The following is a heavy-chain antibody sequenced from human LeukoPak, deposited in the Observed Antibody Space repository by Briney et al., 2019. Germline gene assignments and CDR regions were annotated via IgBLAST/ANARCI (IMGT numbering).Heavy chain of an antibody. Sequence: ASVKVSCKVSGYMFIDYYMHWVRQAPGQGLEWMGWINPNSGGTDYVQKFQGRVTMTRDTSISTAYMELNRLTSDDTAVYYCARRYCSDTLCYFFDYWGQGTQVTVSS. J-gene: IGHJ4*02. CDR1: GYMFIDYY. V-gene: IGHV1-2*02. CDR3: ARRYCSDTLCYFFDY. CDR2: INPNSGGT. D-gene: IGHD2-8*01.